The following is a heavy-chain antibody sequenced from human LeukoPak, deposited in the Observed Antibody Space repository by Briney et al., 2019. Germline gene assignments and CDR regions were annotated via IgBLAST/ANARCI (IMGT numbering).Heavy chain of an antibody. CDR2: ISSSSTYI. J-gene: IGHJ3*01. CDR3: ARGYVHAFDL. Sequence: PGGSLRLSCAASGFTFSSYSMNWVRQAPGKGLEWVSVISSSSTYIYYADSVKGRFTISRDNAKNSLYLQMNSLRAEDTAVYYCARGYVHAFDLWGQGTMVTVSS. D-gene: IGHD3-16*01. CDR1: GFTFSSYS. V-gene: IGHV3-21*01.